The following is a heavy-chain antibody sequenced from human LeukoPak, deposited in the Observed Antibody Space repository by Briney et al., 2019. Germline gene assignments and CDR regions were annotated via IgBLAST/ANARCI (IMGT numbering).Heavy chain of an antibody. J-gene: IGHJ5*02. D-gene: IGHD1-1*01. CDR2: ISSTSNTI. CDR3: AREGTAGTNLNWFDP. CDR1: GFTFSSYS. Sequence: PGGSLRLSCAASGFTFSSYSMNWVRQAPGKGLEWVSYISSTSNTIYYADSVKGRFTISRDNAKNSVYLQMNSLRDEDTAVYYCAREGTAGTNLNWFDPWGQGTLVTVSS. V-gene: IGHV3-48*02.